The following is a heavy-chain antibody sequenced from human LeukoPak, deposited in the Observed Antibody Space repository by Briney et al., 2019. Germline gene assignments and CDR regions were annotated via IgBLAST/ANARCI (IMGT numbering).Heavy chain of an antibody. CDR2: INHSGST. V-gene: IGHV4-34*01. J-gene: IGHJ5*02. D-gene: IGHD3-10*01. Sequence: SETLSLTCAVYGGSFSGYYWSWIRQPPGKGLEWIGEINHSGSTNYNPSLKSRVTISVDTSKNQFSLKLSSVTAADPAVYYCARGVSYYYGSGSYLTNWFDPWGQGTLVTVSS. CDR3: ARGVSYYYGSGSYLTNWFDP. CDR1: GGSFSGYY.